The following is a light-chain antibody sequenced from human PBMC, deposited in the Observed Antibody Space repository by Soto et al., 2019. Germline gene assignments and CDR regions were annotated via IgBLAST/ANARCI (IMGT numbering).Light chain of an antibody. CDR1: SSNIGNNY. V-gene: IGLV1-51*02. CDR3: GTWDSSLSAYV. CDR2: ENN. Sequence: QSVLTQPPSVSEAPGQKVTISCSGSSSNIGNNYVSWYQQLPGTAPKLLIYENNKRPSGIPDRFSGSKSGTSATLGITGLQTGDEADYYCGTWDSSLSAYVFGTGTK. J-gene: IGLJ1*01.